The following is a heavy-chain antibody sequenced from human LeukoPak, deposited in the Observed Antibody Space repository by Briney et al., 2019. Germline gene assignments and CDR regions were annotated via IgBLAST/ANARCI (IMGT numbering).Heavy chain of an antibody. Sequence: GGSLRLSCAASRFTFSDYYMTWVRQAPGKGLEWVANIKQDGSEKYYVDSVKGRFTISRDNAKNSLYLQMNSLRAEDTAVYYCARGGYSSFNWFDPWGQGTLVTVSS. V-gene: IGHV3-7*04. CDR1: RFTFSDYY. CDR3: ARGGYSSFNWFDP. J-gene: IGHJ5*02. CDR2: IKQDGSEK. D-gene: IGHD6-13*01.